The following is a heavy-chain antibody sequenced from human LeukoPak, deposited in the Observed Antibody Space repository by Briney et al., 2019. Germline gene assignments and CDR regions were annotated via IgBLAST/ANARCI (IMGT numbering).Heavy chain of an antibody. V-gene: IGHV1-69*13. D-gene: IGHD2-21*01. J-gene: IGHJ4*02. CDR3: ARIELVAYCGGDCYSGFDY. CDR2: IIPIFGTA. Sequence: SVKVSCKASGGTFSSYAISWVRQAPGQGLEWMGGIIPIFGTANHAQKFQGRVTITADESTSTAYMELSSLRSEDTAVYYCARIELVAYCGGDCYSGFDYWGQGTLVTVSS. CDR1: GGTFSSYA.